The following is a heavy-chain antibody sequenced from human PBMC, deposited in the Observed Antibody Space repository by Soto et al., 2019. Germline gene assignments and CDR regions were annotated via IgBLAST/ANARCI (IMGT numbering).Heavy chain of an antibody. CDR1: GYTFTSYG. D-gene: IGHD6-13*01. CDR2: ISAYNGNT. Sequence: QVQLVQSGAEVKKPGASVKVSCKASGYTFTSYGISWVRQAPGQGLEWMGWISAYNGNTNYAQKLQGRVTMTNDSSTSTAYMELRSLRSDDKAVYDCARDLDSSPPKCYCYGMDVWGQGSTVTVSS. V-gene: IGHV1-18*01. J-gene: IGHJ6*02. CDR3: ARDLDSSPPKCYCYGMDV.